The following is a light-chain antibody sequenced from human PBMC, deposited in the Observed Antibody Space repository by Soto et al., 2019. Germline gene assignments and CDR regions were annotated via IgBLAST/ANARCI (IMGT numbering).Light chain of an antibody. CDR3: QQYYNYFRT. CDR1: QSISSW. Sequence: DIQMTQSPSTLSASVGDRVTITCRASQSISSWLAWYQQKPGKAPKLLIYKASSLESGVPSRFSGSGSGTEFTLTISSLRPDDFATYYCQQYYNYFRTFGQGTKVEIK. J-gene: IGKJ1*01. CDR2: KAS. V-gene: IGKV1-5*03.